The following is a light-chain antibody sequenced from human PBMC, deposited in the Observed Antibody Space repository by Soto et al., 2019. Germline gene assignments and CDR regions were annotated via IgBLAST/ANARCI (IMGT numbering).Light chain of an antibody. CDR1: QSVLYSSNNKNY. CDR3: RQYYNPPQN. V-gene: IGKV4-1*01. CDR2: WAS. J-gene: IGKJ1*01. Sequence: DIVMTQSPDSLAVSLGERATINCKSSQSVLYSSNNKNYLAWYQQKPGQPPKLLIYWASTRESGVPDRFSGSGSGTDFTLTISSLQAEDVAVYYCRQYYNPPQNFGQGTKVEIK.